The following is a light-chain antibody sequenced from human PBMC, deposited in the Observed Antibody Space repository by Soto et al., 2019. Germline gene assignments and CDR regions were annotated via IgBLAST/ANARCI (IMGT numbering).Light chain of an antibody. CDR1: SSNIGSNT. Sequence: QSVLTQPPSASGTPGQRVTISCSGSSSNIGSNTVNWYQQLPGTAPKLLIYSNNQRPPGVPDRFSGSKSGTSASLAISGLQSEDEADYYCAAWDDSLNGFVVFGGATKLPVL. CDR2: SNN. V-gene: IGLV1-44*01. CDR3: AAWDDSLNGFVV. J-gene: IGLJ2*01.